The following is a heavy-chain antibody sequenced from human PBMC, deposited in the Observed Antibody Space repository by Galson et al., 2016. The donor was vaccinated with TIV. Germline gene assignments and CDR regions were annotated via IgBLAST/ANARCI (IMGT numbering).Heavy chain of an antibody. CDR2: LSLSGSHT. CDR3: EKVGKSGDYSWDAFDV. J-gene: IGHJ3*01. V-gene: IGHV3-23*01. D-gene: IGHD1-26*01. CDR1: GFSFRNYV. Sequence: SLRLSCAASGFSFRNYVMSWVRLAPGKGLEWVSSLSLSGSHTYYAESVKGRFTNSRDNSKYTLFLQLNSLRVGNTAIYYCEKVGKSGDYSWDAFDVWGQGTGVTVSS.